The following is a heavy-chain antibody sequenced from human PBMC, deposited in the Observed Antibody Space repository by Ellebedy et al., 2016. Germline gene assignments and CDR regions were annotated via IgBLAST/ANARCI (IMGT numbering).Heavy chain of an antibody. CDR1: GFTFSSYA. J-gene: IGHJ4*02. CDR2: IYYSGST. CDR3: ARDSRSGYYKSAADY. D-gene: IGHD3-22*01. Sequence: GSLRLXCAASGFTFSSYAMSWIRQPPGKGLEWIGYIYYSGSTNYNPSLKSRVTISVDTSKNQFSLKLSSVTAADTAVYYCARDSRSGYYKSAADYWGQGTLVTVSS. V-gene: IGHV4-59*13.